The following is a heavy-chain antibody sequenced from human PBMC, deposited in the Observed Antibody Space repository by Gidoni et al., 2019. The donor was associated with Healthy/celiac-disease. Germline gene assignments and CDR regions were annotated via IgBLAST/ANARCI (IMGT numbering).Heavy chain of an antibody. CDR3: TRAKKYSGSYYNFDY. D-gene: IGHD1-26*01. Sequence: EVKLVESGGGLVQPGRSLRLSCTASGFTFGDLAMSGVRQAPGKGLEWVGFIRSKAYGGTTEYAASVKGRFTISRDDSKSIAYLQMNSLKTEDTAVYYCTRAKKYSGSYYNFDYWGQGTLVTVSS. CDR1: GFTFGDLA. CDR2: IRSKAYGGTT. J-gene: IGHJ4*02. V-gene: IGHV3-49*04.